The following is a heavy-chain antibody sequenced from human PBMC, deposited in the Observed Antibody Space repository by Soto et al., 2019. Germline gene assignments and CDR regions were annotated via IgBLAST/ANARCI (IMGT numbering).Heavy chain of an antibody. J-gene: IGHJ6*02. CDR1: GYSFTSYW. CDR3: ALDTAMEAYYYYGMDV. Sequence: RESLKISCKGSGYSFTSYWISWVRQMPGKGLEWMGRIDPSDSYTNYSPSFQGHVTISADKSISTAYLQWSSLKASDTAMYYCALDTAMEAYYYYGMDVWGQGTTVTVSS. D-gene: IGHD5-18*01. CDR2: IDPSDSYT. V-gene: IGHV5-10-1*01.